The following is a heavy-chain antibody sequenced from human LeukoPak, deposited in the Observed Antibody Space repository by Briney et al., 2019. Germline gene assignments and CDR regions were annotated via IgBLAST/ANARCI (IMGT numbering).Heavy chain of an antibody. D-gene: IGHD1-26*01. Sequence: PSETLSLTCTVSGGSISSYYWSWIRQPPGKGLEWIGYIYYSGSTNYNPSPKSRVTISVDTSKNQFSLKLSSVTAADTAVYYCARGGKWWELPQIDYWGQGTLVTVSS. CDR3: ARGGKWWELPQIDY. CDR2: IYYSGST. CDR1: GGSISSYY. J-gene: IGHJ4*02. V-gene: IGHV4-59*01.